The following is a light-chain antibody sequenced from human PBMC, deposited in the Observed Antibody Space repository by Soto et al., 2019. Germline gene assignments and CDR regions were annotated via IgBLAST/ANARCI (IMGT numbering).Light chain of an antibody. CDR1: QSFSSSY. CDR2: ETS. J-gene: IGKJ1*01. V-gene: IGKV3-20*01. Sequence: EIVFVPVPGRPALSPGGRGTPSCWASQSFSSSYLAWYQQKPGQAPRLLIYETSSRATGIPDRFSGSGSQTDFTLTISRLEPEDFAVYYCQQYGTSPRTFGQGTKVDIK. CDR3: QQYGTSPRT.